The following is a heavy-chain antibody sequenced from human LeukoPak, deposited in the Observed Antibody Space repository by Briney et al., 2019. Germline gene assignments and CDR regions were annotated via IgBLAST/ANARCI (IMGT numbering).Heavy chain of an antibody. CDR2: ISSSSSTI. CDR1: GFTFSSYS. Sequence: GGSLRLSCAASGFTFSSYSMNWVRQAPGKGLEWVSYISSSSSTIYYADSVKGRFTISRDNAKNSLYLQMNSLRAEDTAVYYCAREGRGSDYWGQGTLITVSS. J-gene: IGHJ4*02. D-gene: IGHD1-26*01. V-gene: IGHV3-48*01. CDR3: AREGRGSDY.